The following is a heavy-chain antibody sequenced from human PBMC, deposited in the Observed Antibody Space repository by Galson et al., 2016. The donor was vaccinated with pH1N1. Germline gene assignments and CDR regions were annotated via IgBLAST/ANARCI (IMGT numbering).Heavy chain of an antibody. Sequence: PALVKPTQTLTLTCTFSGFSLTTSGMRVSWIRQAPGKALEWLARIDWDDDKFYNTSLKTRLTISKDTSRNQVVLTMSNMDSVDTATYYCARGPLRTWYFDYWGQGTLVTDSS. D-gene: IGHD2-15*01. J-gene: IGHJ4*02. CDR1: GFSLTTSGMR. CDR3: ARGPLRTWYFDY. V-gene: IGHV2-70*04. CDR2: IDWDDDK.